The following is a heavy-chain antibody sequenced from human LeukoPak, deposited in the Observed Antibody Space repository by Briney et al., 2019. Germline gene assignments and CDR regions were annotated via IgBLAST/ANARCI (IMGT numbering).Heavy chain of an antibody. CDR3: AKNGQSGFSFDP. CDR2: IHYSGST. D-gene: IGHD3-3*01. J-gene: IGHJ5*02. Sequence: PSETLSLTCTVSGGSISSSSYYWDWIRQPPGKGLEWIASIHYSGSTYYNPSLKSRVTISVDTSKNQFSLKLNSVTAADTAVYYCAKNGQSGFSFDPWGQGTLVTVSS. CDR1: GGSISSSSYY. V-gene: IGHV4-39*01.